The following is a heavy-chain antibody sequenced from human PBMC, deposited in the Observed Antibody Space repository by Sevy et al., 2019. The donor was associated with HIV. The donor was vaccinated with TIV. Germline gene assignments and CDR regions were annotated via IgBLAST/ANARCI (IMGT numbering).Heavy chain of an antibody. CDR3: ATSRSGYFDSSGYYIY. D-gene: IGHD3-22*01. V-gene: IGHV5-51*01. J-gene: IGHJ4*02. CDR2: IYPEDSET. CDR1: GYSFTSHW. Sequence: GESLKISCQGSGYSFTSHWIGWVRHMPGKGLEWMGIIYPEDSETRYSPSFQGQVTFSADKSISTAYLQGISLKASDTAMYYCATSRSGYFDSSGYYIYWGQGTLVTVSS.